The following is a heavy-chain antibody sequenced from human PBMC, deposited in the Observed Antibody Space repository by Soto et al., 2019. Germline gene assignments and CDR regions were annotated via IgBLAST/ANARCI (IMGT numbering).Heavy chain of an antibody. J-gene: IGHJ6*02. CDR2: IYTSGST. CDR3: ARDRRYDFWSGYYPTYYYYYGMDV. V-gene: IGHV4-4*07. D-gene: IGHD3-3*01. Sequence: ASETLSLTCTVSGGSISSYYWSWIRQPAGKGLEWIGRIYTSGSTNYNPSLKSRVTMSVDTSKNQFSLKLSSVTAADTAVYYCARDRRYDFWSGYYPTYYYYYGMDVWGQGTTVTVSS. CDR1: GGSISSYY.